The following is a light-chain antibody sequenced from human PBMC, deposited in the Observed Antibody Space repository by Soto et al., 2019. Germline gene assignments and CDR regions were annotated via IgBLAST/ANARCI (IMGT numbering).Light chain of an antibody. CDR1: QSVSSN. Sequence: EIVITQSPATLSLSPGERATLSFTASQSVSSNLAWYQQKPGQAPRLLIYGASTRATGIPARFSGSGSGTEFTLTISGLQSEDFAIYYCQQYTNWWTFGQGTKVDIK. J-gene: IGKJ1*01. CDR3: QQYTNWWT. CDR2: GAS. V-gene: IGKV3-15*01.